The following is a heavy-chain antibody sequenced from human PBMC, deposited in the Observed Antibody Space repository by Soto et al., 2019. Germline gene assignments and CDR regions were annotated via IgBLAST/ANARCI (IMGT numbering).Heavy chain of an antibody. J-gene: IGHJ5*01. CDR2: IYPGDSET. V-gene: IGHV5-51*01. CDR1: GYSFSNYW. CDR3: ARRKMSSNNWYDS. D-gene: IGHD3-3*02. Sequence: PGESLKISCQGSGYSFSNYWIGWVRQMPGKGLDWMGIIYPGDSETRYSPSFQGQVTLSADMSTSTAYLQWSSLKASDTAIYYCARRKMSSNNWYDSWGQGTLVTVSS.